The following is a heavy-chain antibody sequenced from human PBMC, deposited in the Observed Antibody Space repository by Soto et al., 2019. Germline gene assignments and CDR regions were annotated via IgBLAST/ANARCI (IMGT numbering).Heavy chain of an antibody. V-gene: IGHV1-69*12. CDR3: ARRYCISTSCHYYGMDV. CDR2: IIPILRKA. J-gene: IGHJ6*02. CDR1: GGTFSTYT. D-gene: IGHD2-2*01. Sequence: QVQLVQSGAEVKKPGSSVKVSCKASGGTFSTYTVSWVRQAPGQGLEWMGGIIPILRKANYAQKFQGRVTVNADESTSTAYMELSSLRSEDTDVYYCARRYCISTSCHYYGMDVWGQGTTVTVSS.